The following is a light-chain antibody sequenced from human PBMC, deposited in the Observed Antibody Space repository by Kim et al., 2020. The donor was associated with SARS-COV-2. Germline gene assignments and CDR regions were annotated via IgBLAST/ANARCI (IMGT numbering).Light chain of an antibody. V-gene: IGKV3-20*01. CDR2: GAS. J-gene: IGKJ5*01. CDR1: QSVSSSY. Sequence: EIVLTQSPGTLSLYPGERATLSCRASQSVSSSYLAWYQQKPGQAPRLLIYGASSRATGIPDRFSGSGSGTDFTLTISRLETEDFAVYYCQQYGSSPITVGQVTRLEIK. CDR3: QQYGSSPIT.